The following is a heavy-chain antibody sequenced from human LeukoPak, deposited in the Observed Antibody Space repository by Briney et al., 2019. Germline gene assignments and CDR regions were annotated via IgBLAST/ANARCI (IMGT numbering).Heavy chain of an antibody. CDR2: ISAYNGNT. J-gene: IGHJ4*02. D-gene: IGHD1-26*01. Sequence: ASVKVSCKASGYTFTSYGISWVRQAPGQGLEWMGWISAYNGNTSYVQKLQGRVTMTTDTSTSTAYMELRSLRSDDTAVYYCARVRYSGSYFDYWGQGTLVTVSS. CDR3: ARVRYSGSYFDY. CDR1: GYTFTSYG. V-gene: IGHV1-18*01.